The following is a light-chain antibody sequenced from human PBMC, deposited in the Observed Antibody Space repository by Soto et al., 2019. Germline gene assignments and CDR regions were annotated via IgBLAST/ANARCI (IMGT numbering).Light chain of an antibody. J-gene: IGLJ2*01. CDR1: SSDVGGYNY. Sequence: QSALTQPASVSGSPGQSITISCTGTSSDVGGYNYVSWYQQHPGKAPKLMIYDVSNRLSGVSNRFSGSKSVNTASLTISGLQAEDEADYYCSSYTSSSTVVFGGGTKLTVL. CDR3: SSYTSSSTVV. V-gene: IGLV2-14*01. CDR2: DVS.